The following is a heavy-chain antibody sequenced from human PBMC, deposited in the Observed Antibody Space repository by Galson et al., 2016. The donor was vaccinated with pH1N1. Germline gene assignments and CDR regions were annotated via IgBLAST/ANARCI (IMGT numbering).Heavy chain of an antibody. V-gene: IGHV4-61*09. J-gene: IGHJ4*02. CDR2: IYTSGST. Sequence: QVQLQESGPGLVKPSQTLSLTCTVSGGSISSGSYYWSWIRQPAGKGLEWIGYIYTSGSTNYNPPPKSRVTISVDTSKNQFSLKLSSVTAADTAVYYCARIQGTSEWGYYFDYWGQGTLVTVSS. D-gene: IGHD1-1*01. CDR1: GGSISSGSYY. CDR3: ARIQGTSEWGYYFDY.